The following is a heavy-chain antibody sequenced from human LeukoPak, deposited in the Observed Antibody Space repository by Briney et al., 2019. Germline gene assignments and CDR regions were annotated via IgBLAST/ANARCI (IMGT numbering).Heavy chain of an antibody. D-gene: IGHD6-13*01. J-gene: IGHJ6*04. CDR1: RYTFTSYG. Sequence: ASVKVSCKASRYTFTSYGFSWVRQAPGQGLEWMGWISTYNGYANYAQKLQGRVTMTTETSTSTAYMELRSLRSDDTAVYYCVINGSNWHGYSDVWVKGTTVTVSS. V-gene: IGHV1-18*01. CDR3: VINGSNWHGYSDV. CDR2: ISTYNGYA.